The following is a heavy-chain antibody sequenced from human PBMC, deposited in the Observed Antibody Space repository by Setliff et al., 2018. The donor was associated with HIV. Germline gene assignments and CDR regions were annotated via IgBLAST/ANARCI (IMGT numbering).Heavy chain of an antibody. J-gene: IGHJ4*02. CDR1: GYTFTSYG. CDR3: ARVTRSGWFFDW. D-gene: IGHD6-19*01. Sequence: ASVKVSCKASGYTFTSYGISWVRQAPGQGLEWMGWISAYNGNTKYAQKVQDRVTMTKDTSTSTAYMELRSLRYDDTAVYYCARVTRSGWFFDWWGQGSLVTVSS. V-gene: IGHV1-18*01. CDR2: ISAYNGNT.